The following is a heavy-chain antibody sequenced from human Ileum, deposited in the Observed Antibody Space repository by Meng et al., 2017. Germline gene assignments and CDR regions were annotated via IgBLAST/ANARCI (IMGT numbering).Heavy chain of an antibody. CDR2: INPNSGGT. J-gene: IGHJ4*02. Sequence: QGQWGQSGAAGKKPGASLKVPGKASGYTFTGNYMHWVRQAPGQGLEWMGRINPNSGGTNYAQKFQGRVTMTRDTSISTAYMELSRLRSDDTAVYYCARERFYYYDSSGSINWGQGTLVTVSS. CDR1: GYTFTGNY. D-gene: IGHD3-22*01. CDR3: ARERFYYYDSSGSIN. V-gene: IGHV1-2*06.